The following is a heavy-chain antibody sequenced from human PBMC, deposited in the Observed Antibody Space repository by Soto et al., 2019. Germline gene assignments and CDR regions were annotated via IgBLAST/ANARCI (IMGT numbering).Heavy chain of an antibody. CDR2: IWYDGSNK. Sequence: GGSLRLSCAASGFTFSSYGMHWVRQAPGKGLEWVAVIWYDGSNKYYADSVKGRFTISRDNSKNTLYLQMNSLRAEDTAVYYCARENYDILTGLKDAFDIWGQGTMVTVSS. CDR3: ARENYDILTGLKDAFDI. CDR1: GFTFSSYG. D-gene: IGHD3-9*01. V-gene: IGHV3-33*01. J-gene: IGHJ3*02.